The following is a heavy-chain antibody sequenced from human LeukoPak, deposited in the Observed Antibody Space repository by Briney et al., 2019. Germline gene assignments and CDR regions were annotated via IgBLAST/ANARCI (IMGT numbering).Heavy chain of an antibody. CDR3: ARRSRWNYCSGGSCPPIYGMDV. D-gene: IGHD2-15*01. Sequence: GGSLRLSCSASGFTFSNYAMYWVRQAPGKGLEYVSAVGSNGDSTYYADSVKGRFTISRDSSKNTLYLQMNSLRAEDTAVYYCARRSRWNYCSGGSCPPIYGMDVWGQGTTVTVSS. CDR1: GFTFSNYA. V-gene: IGHV3-64*04. J-gene: IGHJ6*02. CDR2: VGSNGDST.